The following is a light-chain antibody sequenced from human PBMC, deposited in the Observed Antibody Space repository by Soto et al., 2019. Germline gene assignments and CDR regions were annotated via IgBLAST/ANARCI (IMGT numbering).Light chain of an antibody. CDR2: EVS. J-gene: IGLJ2*01. CDR1: SSDVGGYNY. V-gene: IGLV2-14*01. CDR3: SSYTSSSPVV. Sequence: QSALTQPASVSGSPGQSITISCTGTSSDVGGYNYVSWYQQHPGKAPKLMIYEVSNRPSGVSNRFSCSKSGNTASLTISGLRAEDEADYYCSSYTSSSPVVFGGGTQLTVL.